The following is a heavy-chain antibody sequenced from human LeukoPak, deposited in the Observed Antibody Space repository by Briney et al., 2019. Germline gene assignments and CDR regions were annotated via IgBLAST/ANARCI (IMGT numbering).Heavy chain of an antibody. D-gene: IGHD6-13*01. Sequence: GASVKVSCKASGYTFTGYYMHWVRQAPGQGLEWMGWINPNSGGTNYAQKFQGRVTMARDTSISTAYMELSRLRSDDTAVYHCARLLWHPGIAAAGTVGYFDYWGQGTLVTVSS. CDR1: GYTFTGYY. CDR2: INPNSGGT. V-gene: IGHV1-2*02. CDR3: ARLLWHPGIAAAGTVGYFDY. J-gene: IGHJ4*02.